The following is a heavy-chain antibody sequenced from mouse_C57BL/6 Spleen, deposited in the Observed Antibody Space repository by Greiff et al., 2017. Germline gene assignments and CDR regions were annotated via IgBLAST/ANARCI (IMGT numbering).Heavy chain of an antibody. Sequence: VQLKESGAELVKPGASVKLSCTASGFNIKDYYMHWVKQRTEQGLEWIGRIDPEDGETKYAPKFQGKATITADKSSNTAYLQLSSLTSEDPAFYFCARSYDYESWFAYWGQGTLVTVSA. V-gene: IGHV14-2*01. CDR3: ARSYDYESWFAY. D-gene: IGHD2-4*01. CDR1: GFNIKDYY. J-gene: IGHJ3*01. CDR2: IDPEDGET.